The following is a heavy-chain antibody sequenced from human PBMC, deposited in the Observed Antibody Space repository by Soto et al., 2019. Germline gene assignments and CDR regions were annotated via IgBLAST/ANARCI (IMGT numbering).Heavy chain of an antibody. J-gene: IGHJ4*02. CDR3: AKHSGGLDL. V-gene: IGHV3-30*18. CDR1: GFTFRSSV. Sequence: GGSLILSCAASGFTFRSSVMHWVRQAPGKGLEWVAVISFDGSNKYHADSVKGRLTISRDNSKNTLYLQMNSLRAEDTAVYYCAKHSGGLDLWSQGTLVTGSS. CDR2: ISFDGSNK. D-gene: IGHD2-15*01.